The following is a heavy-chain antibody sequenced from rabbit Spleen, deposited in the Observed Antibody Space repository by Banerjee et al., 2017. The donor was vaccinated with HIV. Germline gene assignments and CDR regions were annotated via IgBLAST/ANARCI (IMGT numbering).Heavy chain of an antibody. Sequence: QEQLVESGGGLVQPGGSLKLSCKASGFDFSSYYMNWVRQAPGKGLEWIGYIDPVFGITYYANWVNGRFSISRENAQNTVFLQMTSLTAADTATYFCARDGAGGSYFALWGPGTLVTVS. CDR1: GFDFSSYY. J-gene: IGHJ4*01. V-gene: IGHV1S47*01. CDR2: IDPVFGIT. CDR3: ARDGAGGSYFAL. D-gene: IGHD8-1*01.